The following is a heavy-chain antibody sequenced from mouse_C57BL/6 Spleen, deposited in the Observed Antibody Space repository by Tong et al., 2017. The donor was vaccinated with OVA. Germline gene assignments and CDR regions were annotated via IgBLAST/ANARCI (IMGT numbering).Heavy chain of an antibody. V-gene: IGHV1-47*01. CDR2: FHPYNDDT. CDR1: GYTFTTYP. J-gene: IGHJ2*01. Sequence: VQLQESGAELVKPGASVKMSCKASGYTFTTYPIEWMKQNHGKSLEWIGNFHPYNDDTKYNEKFKGKATLTAEKSSSTAYMQLSSLTSEDTAVYYCARTITTQTYFDYWGQGTTLTVSS. CDR3: ARTITTQTYFDY. D-gene: IGHD1-1*01.